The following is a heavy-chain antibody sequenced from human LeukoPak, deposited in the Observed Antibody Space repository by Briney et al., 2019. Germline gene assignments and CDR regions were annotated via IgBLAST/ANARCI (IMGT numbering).Heavy chain of an antibody. D-gene: IGHD6-13*01. Sequence: SVKVSCKASGGTFSSYAISWVRQAPGQGLEWMGGIIPIFGTANYAQKFQGRVTITTDESTSTAYMELSSLRSEDTAVYYCASGGGAALDYMDVWGKGTTVTVSS. CDR2: IIPIFGTA. CDR3: ASGGGAALDYMDV. V-gene: IGHV1-69*05. J-gene: IGHJ6*03. CDR1: GGTFSSYA.